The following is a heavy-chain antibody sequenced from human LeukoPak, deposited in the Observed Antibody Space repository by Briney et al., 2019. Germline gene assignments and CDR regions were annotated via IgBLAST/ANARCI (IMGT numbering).Heavy chain of an antibody. CDR3: ARDFQPVIAVITNWFDP. CDR2: TYYRSKWYN. D-gene: IGHD6-19*01. J-gene: IGHJ5*02. Sequence: SQTLSLTCAISGDSVSSNSAAWNWIRQSPSRGLEWLGRTYYRSKWYNDYAVSVKSRITINPDTSKNQFSLQLNSVTPEDSAVYYCARDFQPVIAVITNWFDPWGQGTLVTVSS. CDR1: GDSVSSNSAA. V-gene: IGHV6-1*01.